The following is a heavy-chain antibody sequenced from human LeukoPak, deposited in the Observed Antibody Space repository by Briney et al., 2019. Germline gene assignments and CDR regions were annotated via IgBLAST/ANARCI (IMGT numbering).Heavy chain of an antibody. CDR1: GGSISSYY. D-gene: IGHD5-24*01. J-gene: IGHJ4*02. Sequence: TSETLSLTCTVSGGSISSYYWSWIRQPPGKGLEWIGYIYYSGSTDYNPSLKSRVTISVDTSKNQFSLKLSSVTAADTAVYYCARDLGDGYNLFDYWGQGTLVTVSS. V-gene: IGHV4-59*01. CDR3: ARDLGDGYNLFDY. CDR2: IYYSGST.